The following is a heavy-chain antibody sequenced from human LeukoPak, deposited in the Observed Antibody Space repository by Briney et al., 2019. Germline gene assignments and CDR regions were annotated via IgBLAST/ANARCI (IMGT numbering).Heavy chain of an antibody. CDR1: GGTFSSYA. V-gene: IGHV1-69*04. CDR2: IIPILGVA. J-gene: IGHJ5*02. Sequence: SVKVSCKASGGTFSSYAISWVRQAPGQGLEWMGRIIPILGVANYAQKFQGRVTITADRSTSTAYMELSSLRSEDTAVYYCARAVAAAEMVDPWGQGTLVTVSS. D-gene: IGHD6-13*01. CDR3: ARAVAAAEMVDP.